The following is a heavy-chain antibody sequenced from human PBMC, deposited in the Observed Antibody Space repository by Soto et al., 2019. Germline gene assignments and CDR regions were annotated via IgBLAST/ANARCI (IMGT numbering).Heavy chain of an antibody. J-gene: IGHJ4*02. CDR3: VRAETFYPGNTFDY. D-gene: IGHD1-1*01. Sequence: ASVKVSCKASGYSFTGYYLHWVQQAPGQGLEWMGWSYPDSGGTNYAPKFRGWVTMTRDTSIRTAYMERSGLKSDDTAVYFCVRAETFYPGNTFDYWGQGALVTVSS. CDR2: SYPDSGGT. CDR1: GYSFTGYY. V-gene: IGHV1-2*04.